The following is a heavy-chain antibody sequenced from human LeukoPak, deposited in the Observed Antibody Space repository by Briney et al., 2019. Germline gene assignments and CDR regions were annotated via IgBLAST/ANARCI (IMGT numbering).Heavy chain of an antibody. V-gene: IGHV1-69*04. CDR1: GGTFSSYA. D-gene: IGHD2-2*01. CDR3: ARDRNGVPDDPGPLDY. CDR2: IIPILGIA. Sequence: AASVKVSCKASGGTFSSYAISWVRQAPGQGLEWMGRIIPILGIANYAQKFQGRVTITADKSTSTAYMELSSLRSEDTAVYYCARDRNGVPDDPGPLDYWGQGTLVTVSS. J-gene: IGHJ4*02.